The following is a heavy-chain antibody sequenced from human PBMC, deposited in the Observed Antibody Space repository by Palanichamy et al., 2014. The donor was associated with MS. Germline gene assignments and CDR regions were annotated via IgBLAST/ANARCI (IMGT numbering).Heavy chain of an antibody. CDR2: IYYDGSKK. CDR1: GFIFSFYG. J-gene: IGHJ3*01. D-gene: IGHD2-15*01. CDR3: ARGDPGHCSGDSCYSEAFDF. V-gene: IGHV3-33*01. Sequence: QVQMVESGGGVVQPGRSLRLSCEASGFIFSFYGIHWVRQAPGKGLEWVAFIYYDGSKKYYADSVKGRFTISRDNSKNTLHLQMNSLRAEDTAVYYCARGDPGHCSGDSCYSEAFDFWGQGTMVSVSS.